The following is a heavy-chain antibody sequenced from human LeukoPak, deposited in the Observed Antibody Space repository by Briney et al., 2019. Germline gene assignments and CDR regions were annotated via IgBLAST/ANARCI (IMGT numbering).Heavy chain of an antibody. V-gene: IGHV4-59*01. CDR3: ARETTVVEDYFDY. J-gene: IGHJ4*02. CDR2: IYYSGST. CDR1: GGSISSYY. D-gene: IGHD4-23*01. Sequence: SETLSLTCTVSGGSISSYYWSWVRQPPGKGLERIGYIYYSGSTNYNPSLKSRVTISVDTSKNQFSLKLSSVTAADTAVYYCARETTVVEDYFDYWGQGTPVTVSS.